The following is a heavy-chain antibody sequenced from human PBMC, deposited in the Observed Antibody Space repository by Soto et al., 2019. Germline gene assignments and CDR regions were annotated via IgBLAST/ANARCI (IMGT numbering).Heavy chain of an antibody. J-gene: IGHJ4*01. CDR3: ARHGSN. Sequence: SETLSLTCTVSGVSISNSSYYWGWIRRPPGKGLEWIGTIYYSGITYYIPSLKSRVTISVDTSKNQFSLKLTSVTAADTAVYYCARHGSNWGQGTLVTVSS. V-gene: IGHV4-39*01. CDR2: IYYSGIT. CDR1: GVSISNSSYY.